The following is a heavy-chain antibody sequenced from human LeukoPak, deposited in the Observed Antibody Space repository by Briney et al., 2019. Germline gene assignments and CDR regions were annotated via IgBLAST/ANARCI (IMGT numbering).Heavy chain of an antibody. V-gene: IGHV6-1*01. J-gene: IGHJ6*02. CDR1: GDSVSSNSAA. CDR3: ARLWFGELSDYYYYGMDV. D-gene: IGHD3-10*01. CDR2: TYYRSKWYN. Sequence: SQTLSLTCAISGDSVSSNSAAWNRIRQSPSRGLEWLGRTYYRSKWYNDYAVSVKSRITINPDTSKNQFSLQLNSVTPEETAVYYCARLWFGELSDYYYYGMDVWGQGTTVTVSS.